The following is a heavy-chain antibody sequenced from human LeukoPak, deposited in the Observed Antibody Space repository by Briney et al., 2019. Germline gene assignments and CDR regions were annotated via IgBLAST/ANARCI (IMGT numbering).Heavy chain of an antibody. CDR3: ARHLAGHYDFWSGYSEPTYFDY. D-gene: IGHD3-3*01. CDR1: GGSISSSSYY. Sequence: SETLSLTCTVSGGSISSSSYYWGWIRQPPGKGLEWIGSIYYSGSTYYNPSLKSRVTISVDTSKNQFSLKLSSVTAADTAVYYCARHLAGHYDFWSGYSEPTYFDYWGQGALVTVSS. CDR2: IYYSGST. J-gene: IGHJ4*02. V-gene: IGHV4-39*01.